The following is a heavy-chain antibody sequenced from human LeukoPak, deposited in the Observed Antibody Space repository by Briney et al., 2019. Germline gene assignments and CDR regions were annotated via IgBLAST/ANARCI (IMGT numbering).Heavy chain of an antibody. CDR2: IIPIFGTA. J-gene: IGHJ6*02. Sequence: SVKVSCKASGYTFTSYGISWVRQAPGQGLEWMGGIIPIFGTANYAQKFQGRVTITADESTSTAYMELSSLRSEDTAVYYCARDLNYYGMDVWGQGTTVTVSS. V-gene: IGHV1-69*13. CDR3: ARDLNYYGMDV. CDR1: GYTFTSYG.